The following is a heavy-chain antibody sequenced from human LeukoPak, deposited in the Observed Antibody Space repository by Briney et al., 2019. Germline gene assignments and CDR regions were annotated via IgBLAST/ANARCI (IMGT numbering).Heavy chain of an antibody. D-gene: IGHD2-8*01. CDR1: GFTFSSYS. CDR2: ISSSSSYI. CDR3: ARTPGYCTNGVCYAYYFDY. J-gene: IGHJ4*02. V-gene: IGHV3-21*01. Sequence: PGGSLRLSCAASGFTFSSYSMNWVRQAPGKGLEWVSSISSSSSYIYYADSVKGRFTISRDNAKKSLYLQMNSLRAEDTAVYYCARTPGYCTNGVCYAYYFDYWGQGTLVTVSS.